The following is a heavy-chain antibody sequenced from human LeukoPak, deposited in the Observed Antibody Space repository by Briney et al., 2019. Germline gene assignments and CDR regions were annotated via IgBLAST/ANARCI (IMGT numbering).Heavy chain of an antibody. Sequence: PSETLSLTCAVSGYSISSGYYWGWIRQPPGKGLEWIGSFYHSGSTYYNPSLKSRVTISVDTSKNQFSLKLSSVTAADTAVYYCARRDGWFDPWGQGTLVTVSS. CDR1: GYSISSGYY. J-gene: IGHJ5*02. CDR3: ARRDGWFDP. CDR2: FYHSGST. V-gene: IGHV4-38-2*01. D-gene: IGHD5-24*01.